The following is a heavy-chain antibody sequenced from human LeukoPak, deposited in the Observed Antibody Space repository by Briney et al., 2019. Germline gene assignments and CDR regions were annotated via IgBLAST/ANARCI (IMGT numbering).Heavy chain of an antibody. CDR1: GGSISSYY. CDR2: IYYSGST. D-gene: IGHD3-16*02. Sequence: PSETLSLTCTVSGGSISSYYWSWIRQPPGKGLEWIGYIYYSGSTNYNPSLKSRVTMSLDTSKNQLSLKLSSVTAADTAVYYCARYVWGSYPTFEDYWGQGTLVTVSS. J-gene: IGHJ4*02. V-gene: IGHV4-59*01. CDR3: ARYVWGSYPTFEDY.